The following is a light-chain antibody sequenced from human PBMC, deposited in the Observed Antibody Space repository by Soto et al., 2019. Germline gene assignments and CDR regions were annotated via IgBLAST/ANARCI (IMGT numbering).Light chain of an antibody. CDR3: MQPLHTPWT. Sequence: DIVMTQSALSLPVTPGEPSSMACRFSQSLLHSNGYNYLDWYLQKPGQSPQLLIYLGSTRASGVPDRFNGSGSGTDFTLKIRRVEAEDVGVYYCMQPLHTPWTFGQGTKVDI. CDR1: QSLLHSNGYNY. CDR2: LGS. J-gene: IGKJ1*01. V-gene: IGKV2-28*01.